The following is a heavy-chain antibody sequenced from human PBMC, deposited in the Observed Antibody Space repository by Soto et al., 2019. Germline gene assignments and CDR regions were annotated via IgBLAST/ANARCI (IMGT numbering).Heavy chain of an antibody. CDR1: GFTLSGSD. Sequence: GGSLRLSCAASGFTLSGSDMHWFRQASGKGMEWVGRIRSKANGYTTEYAASVKGRFTISRDDSKNMAYLQMNSLKSEDTAVYYFTRQEPAVSDDFDFCGPRTLVTVSS. CDR3: TRQEPAVSDDFDF. V-gene: IGHV3-73*01. J-gene: IGHJ4*02. CDR2: IRSKANGYTT. D-gene: IGHD6-19*01.